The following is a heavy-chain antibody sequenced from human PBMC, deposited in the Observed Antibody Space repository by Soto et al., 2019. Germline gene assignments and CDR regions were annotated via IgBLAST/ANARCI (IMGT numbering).Heavy chain of an antibody. Sequence: QVQLVQSGAEVKKPGSSVKVSCKASGGTFSSYAISWVRQAPGQGLEWMGGSIPIFGTANYAQKFQGRVTITADDCKSTAYMELSSLKSENTAVYYSARGHPVVTGWYLDLWGRGTLVTVSS. D-gene: IGHD2-15*01. J-gene: IGHJ2*01. V-gene: IGHV1-69*01. CDR2: SIPIFGTA. CDR1: GGTFSSYA. CDR3: ARGHPVVTGWYLDL.